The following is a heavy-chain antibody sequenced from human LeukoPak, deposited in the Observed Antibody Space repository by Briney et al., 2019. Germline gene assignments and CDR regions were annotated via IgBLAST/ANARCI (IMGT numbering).Heavy chain of an antibody. J-gene: IGHJ6*02. CDR3: ARSQVVSGSYYYYYYGMDV. CDR1: GFTFSSYS. Sequence: PGGSLRLSCAASGFTFSSYSTNWVRQAPGKGLEWVSSISSSSSYIYYADSVKGRFTISRDNAKNSLYLQMSSLRAEDTAVYYCARSQVVSGSYYYYYYGMDVWGQGTTVTVSS. V-gene: IGHV3-21*01. D-gene: IGHD3-16*01. CDR2: ISSSSSYI.